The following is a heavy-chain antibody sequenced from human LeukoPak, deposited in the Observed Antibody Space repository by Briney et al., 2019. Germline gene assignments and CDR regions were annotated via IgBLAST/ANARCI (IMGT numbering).Heavy chain of an antibody. CDR1: GYTFTSYY. J-gene: IGHJ4*02. CDR2: INPSGGST. V-gene: IGHV1-46*01. Sequence: ASVKVSCKASGYTFTSYYMHWVRQAPGQGLEWMGIINPSGGSTSYAQKFQGRVTMTRDTSTSTVYMELSSLRSEDTAVYYCAREGLGYCSGGSCYTPGPFDYWGQGTLVTVSS. CDR3: AREGLGYCSGGSCYTPGPFDY. D-gene: IGHD2-15*01.